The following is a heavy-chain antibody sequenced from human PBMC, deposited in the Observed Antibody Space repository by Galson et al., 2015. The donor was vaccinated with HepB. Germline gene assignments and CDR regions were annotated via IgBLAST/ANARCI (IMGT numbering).Heavy chain of an antibody. Sequence: SLRLSCAASGFTFSSYAMHWVRQAPGKGLEWVAVISYDGSNKYYADSVKGRFTISRDNSKNTLYLQMNSLRAEDTAVYYCARETYYYDSSGYYFDYWGQGTLVTVSS. CDR1: GFTFSSYA. V-gene: IGHV3-30-3*01. D-gene: IGHD3-22*01. J-gene: IGHJ4*02. CDR3: ARETYYYDSSGYYFDY. CDR2: ISYDGSNK.